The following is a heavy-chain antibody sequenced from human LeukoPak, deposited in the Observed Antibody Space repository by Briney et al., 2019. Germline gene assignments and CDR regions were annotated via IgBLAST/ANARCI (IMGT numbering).Heavy chain of an antibody. V-gene: IGHV4-59*01. CDR2: IHYTGST. Sequence: PSETLSLTCTVSGGSISSYYWSWIRQPPGKGLEYIGYIHYTGSTNYNPSLKSRVTRSVETSKNQFSLKLKSVTAADTAVYYCARGGYYGSGNDFRFDPWGQGTLVTVSS. CDR3: ARGGYYGSGNDFRFDP. D-gene: IGHD3-10*01. CDR1: GGSISSYY. J-gene: IGHJ5*02.